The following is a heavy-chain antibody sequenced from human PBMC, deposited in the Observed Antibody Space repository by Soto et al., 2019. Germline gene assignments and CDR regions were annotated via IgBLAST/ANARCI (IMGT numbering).Heavy chain of an antibody. V-gene: IGHV3-15*05. CDR3: TTEIRYNHPPNY. CDR1: RFIFSNYW. Sequence: GGSLRLSCAASRFIFSNYWMNWVRQAPGKGLEWVGRIKSKIDGGTADYTTPVKGRFTISRDDSKNTLYLQMNSLNTDDTGVYYCTTEIRYNHPPNYWGQGTLVTVSS. J-gene: IGHJ4*02. CDR2: IKSKIDGGTA. D-gene: IGHD1-1*01.